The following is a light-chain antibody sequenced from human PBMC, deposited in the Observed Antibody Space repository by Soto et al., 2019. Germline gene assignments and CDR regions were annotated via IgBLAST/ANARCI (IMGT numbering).Light chain of an antibody. J-gene: IGKJ1*01. CDR2: GVS. Sequence: EIVMTQSPATLSVSPGERVTLSCRASQSISSNLAWHQQRPGQAPRLLIYGVSTRATGIPARFCGSGSGTEFTLTISSLQSEDFAVYYCQKYNDWPPSWTFGQGTKVDIK. CDR1: QSISSN. V-gene: IGKV3-15*01. CDR3: QKYNDWPPSWT.